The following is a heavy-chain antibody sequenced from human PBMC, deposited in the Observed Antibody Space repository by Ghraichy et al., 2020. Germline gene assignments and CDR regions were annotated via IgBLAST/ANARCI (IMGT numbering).Heavy chain of an antibody. CDR1: GGSISSGGYY. CDR2: IYYSGST. J-gene: IGHJ5*02. V-gene: IGHV4-31*03. Sequence: SETLSLTCTVSGGSISSGGYYWSWIRQHPGKGLEWIGYIYYSGSTYYNPSLKSRVTISVDTSKNQFSLKLSSVTAADTAVYYCASIIAARPTWWFDPWGQGTLVTVSS. D-gene: IGHD6-6*01. CDR3: ASIIAARPTWWFDP.